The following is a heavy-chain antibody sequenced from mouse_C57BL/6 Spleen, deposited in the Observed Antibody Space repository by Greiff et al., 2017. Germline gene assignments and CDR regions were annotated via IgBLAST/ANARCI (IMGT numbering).Heavy chain of an antibody. D-gene: IGHD1-1*01. CDR2: IDPETGGT. J-gene: IGHJ3*01. CDR1: GYTFTNYE. V-gene: IGHV1-15*01. CDR3: TRASFITTVPFAY. Sequence: QVQLQQSGAELVRPGASVTLSCKASGYTFTNYEMHWVKQTPVHGLEWIGAIDPETGGTAYNQKFKGKAILTADKSSSTAYMELRSLTSEDSAVYYCTRASFITTVPFAYWGQGTLVTVSA.